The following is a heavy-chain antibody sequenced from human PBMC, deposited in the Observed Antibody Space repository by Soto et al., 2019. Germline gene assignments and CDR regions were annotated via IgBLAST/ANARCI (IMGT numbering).Heavy chain of an antibody. CDR3: ARDNKPDRYNWNYALEYYFDH. Sequence: GGSLRLSCAASGFTFSSYGMHWVRQAPGKGLEWVAVIWYDGSNKYYADSVKGRFTISRDNSKNTLYLQMNSLRAEDTAVYYCARDNKPDRYNWNYALEYYFDHWGQGTLVTVSS. D-gene: IGHD1-7*01. J-gene: IGHJ4*02. V-gene: IGHV3-33*01. CDR1: GFTFSSYG. CDR2: IWYDGSNK.